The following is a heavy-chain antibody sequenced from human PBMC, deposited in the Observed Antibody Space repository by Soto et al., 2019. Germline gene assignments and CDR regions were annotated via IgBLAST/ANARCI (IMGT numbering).Heavy chain of an antibody. V-gene: IGHV3-30-3*01. CDR2: ISYDGSNK. Sequence: QVQLVESGGGVVQPGTSLRLSCVASGFTFSRYAMNWVRQAPGKGLEWVALISYDGSNKYYADSVKGRFTISRDSSKNTLYLQMNSLRDADTAFYYCGRCSSTSCHLGSDYWGQGTLVTVSS. D-gene: IGHD2-2*01. CDR1: GFTFSRYA. CDR3: GRCSSTSCHLGSDY. J-gene: IGHJ4*02.